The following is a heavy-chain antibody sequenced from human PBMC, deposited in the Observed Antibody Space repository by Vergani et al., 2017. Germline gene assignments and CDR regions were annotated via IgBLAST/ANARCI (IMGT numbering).Heavy chain of an antibody. CDR3: ARLAVAGTTYYYGMDV. J-gene: IGHJ6*02. CDR2: ISSSSYYI. D-gene: IGHD6-19*01. V-gene: IGHV3-21*01. CDR1: AFTLSSYS. Sequence: EVQLVESGGGLVKPGGSLRLSCAVSAFTLSSYSMNWVRQAPGKGLEWVSSISSSSYYIYYADSVKGRFTISRGNAKNSLYLQMNSLRAEDTAVYYCARLAVAGTTYYYGMDVWGQGTTVTVSS.